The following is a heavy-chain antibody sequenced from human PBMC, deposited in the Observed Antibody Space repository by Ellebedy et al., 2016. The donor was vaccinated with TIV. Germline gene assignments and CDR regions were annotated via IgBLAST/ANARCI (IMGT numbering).Heavy chain of an antibody. J-gene: IGHJ4*02. CDR2: ISSSGSTM. CDR1: GFTFSDYY. CDR3: AEGRNYYDSRAYCGY. Sequence: PGGSLRLSCAASGFTFSDYYMNWIRQAHGKGLEWVSFISSSGSTMYYADSVKGRFTISRDNAKNTLDLQMNSLRAEDTAVYYCAEGRNYYDSRAYCGYWGQGTLVTVPS. V-gene: IGHV3-11*04. D-gene: IGHD3-22*01.